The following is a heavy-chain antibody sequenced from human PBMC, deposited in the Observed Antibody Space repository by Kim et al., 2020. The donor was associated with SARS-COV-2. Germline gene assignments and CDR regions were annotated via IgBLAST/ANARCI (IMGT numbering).Heavy chain of an antibody. CDR1: GGSISSGGYY. CDR2: IYYSGST. CDR3: ASLGYYDILTGYYYGMDV. D-gene: IGHD3-9*01. V-gene: IGHV4-31*03. Sequence: SETPSLTCTVSGGSISSGGYYWSWIRQHPGKGLEWIGYIYYSGSTYYNPSLKSRVTISVDTSKNQFSLKLSSVTAADTAVYYCASLGYYDILTGYYYGMDVWGQGTTVTVSS. J-gene: IGHJ6*02.